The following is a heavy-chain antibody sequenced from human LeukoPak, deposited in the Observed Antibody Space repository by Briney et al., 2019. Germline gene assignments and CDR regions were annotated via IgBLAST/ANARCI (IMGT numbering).Heavy chain of an antibody. V-gene: IGHV1-2*02. CDR1: GYTFTSYG. CDR3: ARDKTGFGELLSY. D-gene: IGHD3-10*01. J-gene: IGHJ4*02. CDR2: INPNSGGT. Sequence: GASVKVSCKASGYTFTSYGISWVRQAPGQGLEWMGWINPNSGGTNYAQKFQGRVTMTRDTSISTAYMELSRLRSDDTAVYYCARDKTGFGELLSYWGQGTLVTVSS.